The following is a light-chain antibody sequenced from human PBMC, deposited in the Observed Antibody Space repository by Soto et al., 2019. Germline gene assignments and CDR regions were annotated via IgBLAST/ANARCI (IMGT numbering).Light chain of an antibody. J-gene: IGLJ1*01. Sequence: QSVLTQPPSVSGAPGQRVTISCTGSSSNIGAGYDVHWYQQLPGTAPKLLIYGNSNRPSGVPDRFSGSKSGTSASLAITGLQAEDVADYYCQSYDSSLSAYVFGTGTKVTVL. V-gene: IGLV1-40*01. CDR2: GNS. CDR1: SSNIGAGYD. CDR3: QSYDSSLSAYV.